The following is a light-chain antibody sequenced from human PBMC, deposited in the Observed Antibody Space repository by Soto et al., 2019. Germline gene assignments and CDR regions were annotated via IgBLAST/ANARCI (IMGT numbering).Light chain of an antibody. CDR3: QKYDSAPLT. CDR2: VAS. Sequence: DIQMTQSPSSLSASVGDRVTITCRPSQDIRNYLAWYQQKPGQVPKLLIYVASTLQSGVPSRFSGSGSGKEFTLTITSLQPEDVATYYCQKYDSAPLTFGGGTRIEI. J-gene: IGKJ4*01. V-gene: IGKV1-27*01. CDR1: QDIRNY.